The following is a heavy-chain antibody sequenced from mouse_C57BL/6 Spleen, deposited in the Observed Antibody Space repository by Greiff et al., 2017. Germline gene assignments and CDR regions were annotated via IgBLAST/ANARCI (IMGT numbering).Heavy chain of an antibody. Sequence: QVQLQQSGPELVQPGASVKLSCKASGYAFSSSWMNWVKQRPGKGLEWIGRIYPGDGDTNYNGKFKGKATLTADKSSRTAYMHLSIVASEDYEVYICAREGLYGGSFAYWGQGTLVTVSA. CDR2: IYPGDGDT. CDR1: GYAFSSSW. J-gene: IGHJ3*01. CDR3: AREGLYGGSFAY. V-gene: IGHV1-82*01. D-gene: IGHD1-1*02.